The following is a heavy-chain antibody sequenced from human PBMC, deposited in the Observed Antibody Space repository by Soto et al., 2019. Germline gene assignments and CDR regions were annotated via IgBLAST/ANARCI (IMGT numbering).Heavy chain of an antibody. CDR2: ISAYNGNT. Sequence: APVKVSCKASGYTFTSYGISWVRQAPGQGLEWMGWISAYNGNTNYAQKLQGRVTMTTDTSTSTAYMELRSLRSDDTAVYYCARDRDYSDYYYYGMDVWGQGTTVTVSS. V-gene: IGHV1-18*01. D-gene: IGHD4-4*01. J-gene: IGHJ6*02. CDR1: GYTFTSYG. CDR3: ARDRDYSDYYYYGMDV.